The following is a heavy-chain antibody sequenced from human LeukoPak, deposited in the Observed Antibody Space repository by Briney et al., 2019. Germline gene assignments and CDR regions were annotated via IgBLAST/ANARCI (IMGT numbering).Heavy chain of an antibody. J-gene: IGHJ4*02. CDR1: GFTFSDYY. V-gene: IGHV3-11*04. CDR2: ISSSGSTI. CDR3: ARASYDSSGYCDY. D-gene: IGHD3-22*01. Sequence: PGGSLRLSCAASGFTFSDYYMSWIRQAPGKGLEWVSYISSSGSTINYADSVKGRFTISRDNAKNSLYLQMNSLRAEDTAVYYCARASYDSSGYCDYWGQGTLVTVSS.